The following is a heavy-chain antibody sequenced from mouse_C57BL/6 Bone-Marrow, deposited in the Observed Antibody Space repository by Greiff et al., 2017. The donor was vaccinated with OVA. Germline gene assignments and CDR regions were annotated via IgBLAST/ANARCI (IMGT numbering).Heavy chain of an antibody. CDR2: IYPRSGNT. CDR1: GYTFTSYG. CDR3: ARRDYYGSSYGWFAY. V-gene: IGHV1-81*01. J-gene: IGHJ3*01. Sequence: QVQLKQSGAELARPGASVKLSCKASGYTFTSYGISWVKQSTGQGLEWIGEIYPRSGNTYYNAPLTGKGTLTADKSSSTAYMELRSLTSEDSAVYFCARRDYYGSSYGWFAYWGQGTLVTVSA. D-gene: IGHD1-1*01.